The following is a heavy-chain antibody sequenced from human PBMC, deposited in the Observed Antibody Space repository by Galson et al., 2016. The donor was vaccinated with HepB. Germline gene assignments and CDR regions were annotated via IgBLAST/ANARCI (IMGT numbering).Heavy chain of an antibody. V-gene: IGHV3-53*01. Sequence: SLRLSCAASGFTVSSNYMSWVRQAPGKGLEWVSVIYSGGSTYYADSVKGRITISRDNSKNTLYLQMNSLRAEDTAVYYCAREKGYCSGGSCENWFDPWGQGTLVTVSS. CDR2: IYSGGST. J-gene: IGHJ5*02. CDR1: GFTVSSNY. CDR3: AREKGYCSGGSCENWFDP. D-gene: IGHD2-15*01.